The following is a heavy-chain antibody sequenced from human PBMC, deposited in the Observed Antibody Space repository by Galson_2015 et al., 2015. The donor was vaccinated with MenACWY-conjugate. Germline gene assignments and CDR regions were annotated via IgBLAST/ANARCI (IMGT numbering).Heavy chain of an antibody. J-gene: IGHJ3*01. CDR3: ARAKEQWLSKTFDV. CDR1: AFTVSNSW. D-gene: IGHD6-19*01. V-gene: IGHV3-7*01. CDR2: IQHGGSGK. Sequence: SLSLSCATSAFTVSNSWMGWVREAPGKGVEWGTHIQHGGSGKFYVDSVKGRFIISRDNAKNSLYLQMDSLRAEDTAVYFCARAKEQWLSKTFDVWGQGTLVTVSS.